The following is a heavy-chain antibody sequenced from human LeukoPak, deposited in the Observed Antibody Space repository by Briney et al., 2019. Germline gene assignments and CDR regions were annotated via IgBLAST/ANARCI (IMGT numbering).Heavy chain of an antibody. J-gene: IGHJ5*02. Sequence: SETLSLTCAVYGGSFSGYYWSWIRQPPGKGLEWIGEINHSGSTNYNPSLKSRVTISVDTSKNQFSLKLSSVTAADTAVYYCASVRTTYGSGSYPKLNWFDPWGQGTLVTVSS. CDR1: GGSFSGYY. CDR3: ASVRTTYGSGSYPKLNWFDP. D-gene: IGHD3-10*01. V-gene: IGHV4-34*01. CDR2: INHSGST.